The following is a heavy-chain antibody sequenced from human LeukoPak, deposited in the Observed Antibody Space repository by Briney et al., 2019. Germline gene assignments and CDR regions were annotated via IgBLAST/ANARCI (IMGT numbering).Heavy chain of an antibody. CDR1: GFTFSTYG. CDR3: AKDRGF. CDR2: ISGGGGST. Sequence: GGSLRLSCAASGFTFSTYGMTWVRQAPGKGLEWVSGISGGGGSTYYADSVKGRFTISRDNSRDTLYLQMNSLRAEDTAVYYCAKDRGFWGQGTLVTVPS. V-gene: IGHV3-23*01. J-gene: IGHJ4*02.